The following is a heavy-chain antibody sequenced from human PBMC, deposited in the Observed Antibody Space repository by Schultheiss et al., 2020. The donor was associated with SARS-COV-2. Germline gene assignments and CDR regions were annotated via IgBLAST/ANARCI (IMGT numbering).Heavy chain of an antibody. CDR1: GFTFSSYE. CDR2: ISGSGGST. Sequence: GESLKISCAASGFTFSSYEMNWVRQAPGKGLEWVSAISGSGGSTYYADSVKGRFTISRDNSKNTLYLQMNSLRAEDTAVYYCARESREYGMDVWGQGTTVTVPS. J-gene: IGHJ6*02. CDR3: ARESREYGMDV. D-gene: IGHD3-10*01. V-gene: IGHV3-23*01.